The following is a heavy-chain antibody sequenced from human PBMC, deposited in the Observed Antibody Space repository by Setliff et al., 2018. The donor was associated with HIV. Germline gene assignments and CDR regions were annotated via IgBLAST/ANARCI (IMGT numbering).Heavy chain of an antibody. V-gene: IGHV4-61*09. J-gene: IGHJ3*01. CDR3: ARWESAQKAFNP. D-gene: IGHD1-26*01. CDR2: IHTTGST. Sequence: PSETLSLTCSVSGDSISSGSYYWSWIRLPAGKGLEWIGQIHTTGSTNYNPSLKSRVTISMDTSKNQFSLNLNSVTATDTAVYYCARWESAQKAFNPWGHGTMVTVSS. CDR1: GDSISSGSYY.